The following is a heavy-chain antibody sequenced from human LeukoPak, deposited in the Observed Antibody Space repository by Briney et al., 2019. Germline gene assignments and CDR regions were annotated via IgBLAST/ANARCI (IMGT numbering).Heavy chain of an antibody. D-gene: IGHD2-15*01. V-gene: IGHV3-21*01. CDR1: GFTFSSYT. Sequence: PGGSLRLSCAASGFTFSSYTMNWVRQAPGKGLEWVSSISGGGTYIYYADSVRGRFTISRDNAKNSLYLQMNSLRAEDTAVYYCARVDAYCSDGSCHPTDCWGQGTLVTVSS. CDR3: ARVDAYCSDGSCHPTDC. J-gene: IGHJ4*02. CDR2: ISGGGTYI.